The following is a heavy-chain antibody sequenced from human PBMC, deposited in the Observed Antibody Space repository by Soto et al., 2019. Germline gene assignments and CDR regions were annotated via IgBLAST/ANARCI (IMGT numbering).Heavy chain of an antibody. CDR1: GYTFTSYD. Sequence: QVQLVQSGAEVKKPGASVKVSCEAAGYTFTSYDFNWVRQATGQGFEWMGWMNPDSGNTGYAQKFQGRVTMTRDTSVSTAYMELSSLRSEDTAVYYCARGPRNWGVDYWGQGTLVTVSS. J-gene: IGHJ4*02. CDR3: ARGPRNWGVDY. D-gene: IGHD7-27*01. V-gene: IGHV1-8*01. CDR2: MNPDSGNT.